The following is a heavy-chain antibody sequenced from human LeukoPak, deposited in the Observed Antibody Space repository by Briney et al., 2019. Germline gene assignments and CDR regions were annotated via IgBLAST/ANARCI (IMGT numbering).Heavy chain of an antibody. CDR3: ARVRSEEDIVVVPAPISYYYYYMDV. CDR2: INHSGST. J-gene: IGHJ6*03. Sequence: SETLSLTCAVYGGSFSGYYWTWIRQPPGKGLEWIGEINHSGSTNYNPSLKSRVTISVDASKNQFSLKLSSVTAADTAVYYCARVRSEEDIVVVPAPISYYYYYMDVWGKGTTVTVSS. CDR1: GGSFSGYY. D-gene: IGHD2-2*02. V-gene: IGHV4-34*01.